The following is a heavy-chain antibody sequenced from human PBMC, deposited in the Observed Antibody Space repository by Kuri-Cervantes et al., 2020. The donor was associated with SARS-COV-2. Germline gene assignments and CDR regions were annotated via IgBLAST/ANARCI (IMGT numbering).Heavy chain of an antibody. CDR3: ARQSVTIFGVVTTGDAFDI. V-gene: IGHV4-39*01. J-gene: IGHJ3*02. CDR1: TFSSYW. D-gene: IGHD3-3*01. Sequence: TFSSYWMSWVRQPPGKGLEWIGSIYYSGSTYYNPSLKSRVTISVDTSKNQFSLKLSSVTAADTAVYYCARQSVTIFGVVTTGDAFDIWGQGTMVTVSS. CDR2: IYYSGST.